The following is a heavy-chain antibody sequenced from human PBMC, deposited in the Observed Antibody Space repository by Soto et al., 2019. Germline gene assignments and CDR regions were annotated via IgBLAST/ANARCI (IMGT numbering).Heavy chain of an antibody. CDR1: GFTFSSYW. CDR3: AREVPAAPSRGPYYYGMDV. V-gene: IGHV3-7*01. J-gene: IGHJ6*02. Sequence: GGSLRLSCEASGFTFSSYWMSWVRQAPWKGLEWVANIKHDGSDKYYLGSVKGRFTISRDNAKNSLYLQMNSLRDEDTAVYACAREVPAAPSRGPYYYGMDVWGHGTTVTVSS. D-gene: IGHD2-2*01. CDR2: IKHDGSDK.